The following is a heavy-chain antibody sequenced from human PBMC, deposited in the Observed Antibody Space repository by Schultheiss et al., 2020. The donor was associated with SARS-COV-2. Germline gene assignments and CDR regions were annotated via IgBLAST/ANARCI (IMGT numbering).Heavy chain of an antibody. CDR3: ARVPYYPGGAFDI. J-gene: IGHJ3*02. CDR1: GGSISSYY. CDR2: IYYSGST. D-gene: IGHD1-26*01. Sequence: SETLSLTCTVSGGSISSYYWSWIRQPPGKGLEWIGYIYYSGSTNYNPSLKSRVTISVDMSNNQFSMRLRSVTAADTAVYYCARVPYYPGGAFDIWGQGTMVTVSS. V-gene: IGHV4-59*01.